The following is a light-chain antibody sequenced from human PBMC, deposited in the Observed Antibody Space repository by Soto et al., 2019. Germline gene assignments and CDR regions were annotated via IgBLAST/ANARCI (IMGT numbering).Light chain of an antibody. CDR1: QGIRND. CDR3: LQDYDYPYS. CDR2: AAS. V-gene: IGKV1-6*01. J-gene: IGKJ2*03. Sequence: AIQMTHSPSSLSASVGDTVTITCRASQGIRNDLGWYQQKPGKAPKLLIYAASSLQSGVPSRFSGSGSGTDFTLTISSLQPEDFASYYCLQDYDYPYSFGQGTKLEIK.